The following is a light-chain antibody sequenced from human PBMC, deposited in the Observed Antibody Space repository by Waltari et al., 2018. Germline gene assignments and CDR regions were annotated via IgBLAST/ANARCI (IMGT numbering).Light chain of an antibody. Sequence: DIQMTQSPSSLSASVGYRVTITCQASQDISNYLNWYQKKPGKAPKLLIYDASNLETGVPSRFSGSGSGTDFTFTISSLQPEDIATYYCQQFDNLPLTFGGGTKVEIK. CDR3: QQFDNLPLT. J-gene: IGKJ4*01. CDR1: QDISNY. V-gene: IGKV1-33*01. CDR2: DAS.